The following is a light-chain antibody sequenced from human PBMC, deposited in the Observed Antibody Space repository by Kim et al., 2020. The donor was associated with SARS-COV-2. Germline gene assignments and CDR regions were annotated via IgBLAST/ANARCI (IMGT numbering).Light chain of an antibody. V-gene: IGKV3-20*01. CDR2: GAS. J-gene: IGKJ2*01. Sequence: ELVLTQSPGTLSLSLGESATLSCRASQSINSNYLAWYQQKLGQAPRLLIYGASSRAAGIPNRFSGSGSGTDFALTISRLGSEDFAIYCCQQYNSSPLYTFGQGTKLEIK. CDR3: QQYNSSPLYT. CDR1: QSINSNY.